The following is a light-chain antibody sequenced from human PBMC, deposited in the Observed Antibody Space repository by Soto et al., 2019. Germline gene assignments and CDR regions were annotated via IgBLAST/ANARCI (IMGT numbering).Light chain of an antibody. J-gene: IGKJ1*01. CDR1: QSISNS. CDR3: QQYYSFPRT. Sequence: DIQITQSPSSLSASVGDRVTITCRASQSISNSLNWYQHKPGKAPKXLIYAASSLQSGAPSRFSGSGSGTDFTLTISCLQSEDFATYYCQQYYSFPRTFGQGTKVDIK. V-gene: IGKV1-39*01. CDR2: AAS.